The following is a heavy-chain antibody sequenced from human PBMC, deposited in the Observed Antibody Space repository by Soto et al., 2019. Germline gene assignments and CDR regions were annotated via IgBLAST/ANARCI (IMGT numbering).Heavy chain of an antibody. J-gene: IGHJ3*02. CDR1: GGTFSSYA. Sequence: SVKVSCKASGGTFSSYAISWVRQAPGQGLEWMGGIIPIFGTANYAQKFQGRVTITADESTSTAYMELRSLRSDDTAVYYCASRGGGAYYYDSSGYSNDAFDIWGQGTMVTV. CDR2: IIPIFGTA. V-gene: IGHV1-69*13. CDR3: ASRGGGAYYYDSSGYSNDAFDI. D-gene: IGHD3-22*01.